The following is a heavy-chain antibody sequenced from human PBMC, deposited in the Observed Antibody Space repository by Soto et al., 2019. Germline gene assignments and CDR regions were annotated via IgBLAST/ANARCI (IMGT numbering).Heavy chain of an antibody. CDR1: GYSFTSYW. CDR3: ARYRYDSSGYYPHGIDLYYYYYYGMDV. Sequence: PGESLKISCKGSGYSFTSYWISWVRQMPGKGLEWMGRIDPSDSYTNYSPSFQGHVTISADKSISTAYLQWSSLKASDTAMYYCARYRYDSSGYYPHGIDLYYYYYYGMDVWGQGTTVTVSS. V-gene: IGHV5-10-1*01. D-gene: IGHD3-22*01. CDR2: IDPSDSYT. J-gene: IGHJ6*02.